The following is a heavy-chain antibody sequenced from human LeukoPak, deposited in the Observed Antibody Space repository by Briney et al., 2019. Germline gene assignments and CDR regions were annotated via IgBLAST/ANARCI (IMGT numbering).Heavy chain of an antibody. V-gene: IGHV3-30*04. J-gene: IGHJ6*04. D-gene: IGHD3-10*01. Sequence: GGSPRLSCAASGFTFSSYAMHWVRQAPGKGLEWVAVISYDGSNKYYADSVKGRFTISRDNSKNTLYLQMNSLRAEDTAVYYCARDQNGSGSYSEYGMDVWGKGTTVTVSS. CDR3: ARDQNGSGSYSEYGMDV. CDR1: GFTFSSYA. CDR2: ISYDGSNK.